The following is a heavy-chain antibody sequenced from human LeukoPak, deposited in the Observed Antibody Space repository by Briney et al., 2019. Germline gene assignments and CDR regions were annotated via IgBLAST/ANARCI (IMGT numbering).Heavy chain of an antibody. D-gene: IGHD5-24*01. CDR1: GYTFTDYY. CDR3: ARDLQGYFDY. Sequence: ASVKVSCKASGYTFTDYYMHWVRQAPGQGLEWMGWINPNTGGTNYSQKFQGRVTMTRDTSISTAYMVLSRLRSDDTAVYYCARDLQGYFDYWGQGTLVTVSS. J-gene: IGHJ4*02. CDR2: INPNTGGT. V-gene: IGHV1-2*02.